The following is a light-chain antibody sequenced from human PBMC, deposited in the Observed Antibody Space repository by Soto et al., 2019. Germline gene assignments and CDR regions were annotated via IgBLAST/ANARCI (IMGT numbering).Light chain of an antibody. V-gene: IGKV3-20*01. CDR2: GAS. J-gene: IGKJ2*01. CDR1: QSVSSSY. Sequence: EIMLTQSPGTLSLSPGERATLSRRASQSVSSSYLAWYQQKPGQTPRLLIYGASSRATGIPDRFSGSGSGTDFTLTISRLEPEDFAVYYCQQYGSSPNTFGQGTKLEI. CDR3: QQYGSSPNT.